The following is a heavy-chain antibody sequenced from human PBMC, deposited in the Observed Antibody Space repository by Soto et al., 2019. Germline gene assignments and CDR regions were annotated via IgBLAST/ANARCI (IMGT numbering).Heavy chain of an antibody. Sequence: QVQLVESGGGVVQPGRSLRLSCAVSGFTFSSHAMHWVRQAPGKGLEWVTLISSDGSNKYYADSVKGRFTTSRDNSKNTMYLQMNSLRVEDKAVYYCARDDEGGSDCYLGYWGQGALVTVSS. V-gene: IGHV3-30-3*01. D-gene: IGHD1-26*01. J-gene: IGHJ4*02. CDR1: GFTFSSHA. CDR2: ISSDGSNK. CDR3: ARDDEGGSDCYLGY.